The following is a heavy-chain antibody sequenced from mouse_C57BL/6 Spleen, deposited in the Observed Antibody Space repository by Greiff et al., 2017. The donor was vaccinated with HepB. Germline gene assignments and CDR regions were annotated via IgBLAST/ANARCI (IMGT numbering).Heavy chain of an antibody. CDR3: ARSGTAQATGGY. D-gene: IGHD3-2*02. CDR2: IDPSDSYT. V-gene: IGHV1-50*01. Sequence: VQLQQPGAELVKPGASVKLSCKASGYTFTSYWMQWVKQRPGQGLEWIGEIDPSDSYTNYNQKFKGKATLTVDTSSSTAYMQLSSLTSEDSAVYYCARSGTAQATGGYWGQGTTLTVSS. J-gene: IGHJ2*01. CDR1: GYTFTSYW.